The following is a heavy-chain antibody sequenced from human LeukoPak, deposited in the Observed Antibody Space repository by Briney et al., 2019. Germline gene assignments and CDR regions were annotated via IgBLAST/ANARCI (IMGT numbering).Heavy chain of an antibody. V-gene: IGHV1-69*04. J-gene: IGHJ2*01. D-gene: IGHD2-21*02. CDR2: IIPILGIA. CDR3: AREWVVTPLSTLYWYFDL. Sequence: GASVKVSCKASGGTFSSYAISWVRQAPGQGLEWMGRIIPILGIANYAQKFQGRVTITADKSTSTAYMELSSLRSEDTAVYYCAREWVVTPLSTLYWYFDLWGRGTLVTVSS. CDR1: GGTFSSYA.